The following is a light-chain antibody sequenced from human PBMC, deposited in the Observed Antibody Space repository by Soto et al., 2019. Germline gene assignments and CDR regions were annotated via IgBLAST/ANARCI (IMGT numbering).Light chain of an antibody. V-gene: IGKV3-15*01. Sequence: EIVMTQSPATLSLSPGERATLSCRASQSVSSNLAWYQQKPGQAPTLLIYGASTRASGIPARFSGSGSGTEFTLTISRLPSEDFAVYYCQQYNNSRTFGQGTKLEIK. CDR3: QQYNNSRT. CDR1: QSVSSN. CDR2: GAS. J-gene: IGKJ2*01.